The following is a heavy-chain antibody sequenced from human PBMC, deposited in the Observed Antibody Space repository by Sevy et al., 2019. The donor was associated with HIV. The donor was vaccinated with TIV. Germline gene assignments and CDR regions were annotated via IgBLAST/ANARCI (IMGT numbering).Heavy chain of an antibody. CDR3: ARAWGSYRYARLDY. V-gene: IGHV3-33*01. Sequence: GGSLRLSCAASGFSFSSYGMHWVRQAPGKGLEWVAVLWNDGSNKYYGDSVKGRFTISRDNSKNTLYLQMNSLRADDTAMYYCARAWGSYRYARLDYWGQGTLVTVSS. D-gene: IGHD3-16*02. CDR1: GFSFSSYG. J-gene: IGHJ4*02. CDR2: LWNDGSNK.